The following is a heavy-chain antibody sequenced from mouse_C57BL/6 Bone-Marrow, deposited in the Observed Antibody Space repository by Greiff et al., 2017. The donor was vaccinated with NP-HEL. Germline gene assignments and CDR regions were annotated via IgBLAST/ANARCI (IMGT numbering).Heavy chain of an antibody. Sequence: EVMLVESGGGLVQPGESLKLSCESNEYAFPSHDLSWVRKTPEKRLELVAAINSDGGCTYYPDNMKRRFIISRDNTKKTLYLQMSILRSEDTALYYCARHDGCYYYAMDYWGQGTSVTVSS. CDR1: EYAFPSHD. CDR2: INSDGGCT. CDR3: ARHDGCYYYAMDY. J-gene: IGHJ4*01. D-gene: IGHD2-3*01. V-gene: IGHV5-2*01.